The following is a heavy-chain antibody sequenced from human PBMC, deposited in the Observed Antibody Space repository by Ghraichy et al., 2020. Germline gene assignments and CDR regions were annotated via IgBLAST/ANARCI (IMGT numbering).Heavy chain of an antibody. CDR3: ARLTHPPIVVVTAKIPHYFDY. V-gene: IGHV4-39*01. J-gene: IGHJ4*02. CDR1: GGSISSSSYY. Sequence: SETLSLTCTVSGGSISSSSYYWGWIRQPPGKGLEWIGSIYYSGSTYYNPSLKSRVTISVDTSKNQFSLKLSSVTAADTAVYYCARLTHPPIVVVTAKIPHYFDYWGQGTLVTVSS. D-gene: IGHD2-21*02. CDR2: IYYSGST.